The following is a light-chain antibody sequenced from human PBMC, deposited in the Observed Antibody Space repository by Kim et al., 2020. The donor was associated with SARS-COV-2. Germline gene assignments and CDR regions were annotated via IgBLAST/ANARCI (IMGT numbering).Light chain of an antibody. CDR2: DNN. Sequence: GQEVTFSCSGSSSNIGKNYVSWYQQLPGTAPKLLIYDNNKRPSGIPDRFFGSKSGTSATLGITGLQTGDEADYYCGAWDSSLSAVIFGGGTQLTVL. CDR1: SSNIGKNY. J-gene: IGLJ2*01. CDR3: GAWDSSLSAVI. V-gene: IGLV1-51*01.